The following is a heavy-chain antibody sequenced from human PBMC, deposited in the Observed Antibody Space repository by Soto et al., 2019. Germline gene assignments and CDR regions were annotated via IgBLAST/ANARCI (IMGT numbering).Heavy chain of an antibody. CDR3: ARLYYYDSSGYPYEGVFDY. Sequence: ASVKVSCKASGYTFTSYGISWVRQAPGQGLEWMGWISAYNGNTNYAQRLQGRVTMTTDTSTSTAYMELRSLRSDDTAVYYCARLYYYDSSGYPYEGVFDYWGQGTLVTVSS. V-gene: IGHV1-18*01. J-gene: IGHJ4*02. CDR2: ISAYNGNT. D-gene: IGHD3-22*01. CDR1: GYTFTSYG.